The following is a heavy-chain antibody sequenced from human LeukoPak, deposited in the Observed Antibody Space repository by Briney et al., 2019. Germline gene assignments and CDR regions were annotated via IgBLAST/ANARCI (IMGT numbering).Heavy chain of an antibody. J-gene: IGHJ4*02. CDR1: GFTFSSYS. Sequence: GGSLRLSCAASGFTFSSYSMNWVRQAPGKGLEWVSSISSSSSYIYYADSVRGRFTISRDNAKNSLYLQMNSLRAEDTAVYYCARDDGSGSYVYFDYWGQGTLVTVSS. CDR3: ARDDGSGSYVYFDY. CDR2: ISSSSSYI. D-gene: IGHD3-10*01. V-gene: IGHV3-21*01.